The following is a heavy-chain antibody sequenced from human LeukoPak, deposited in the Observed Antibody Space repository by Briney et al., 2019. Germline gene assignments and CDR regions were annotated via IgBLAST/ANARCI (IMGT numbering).Heavy chain of an antibody. CDR2: IYYSGST. J-gene: IGHJ4*02. V-gene: IGHV4-59*01. D-gene: IGHD3-22*01. Sequence: SETLSLTCTVSGGSISSYYWSWIRQPPGKGLEWIGYIYYSGSTNYNPSLKSRVTISVDTSKNQFSLKLSSVTAADTAVYYCARARYYYDSSGPHYFDYWGQGTLVTVSS. CDR1: GGSISSYY. CDR3: ARARYYYDSSGPHYFDY.